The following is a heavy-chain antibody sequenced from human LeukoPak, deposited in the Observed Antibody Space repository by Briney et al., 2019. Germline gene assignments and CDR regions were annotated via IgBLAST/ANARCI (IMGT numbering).Heavy chain of an antibody. V-gene: IGHV1-46*01. CDR2: INPSGGST. CDR3: ARGMVQGAHHYGMDV. CDR1: GYTFTSYY. J-gene: IGHJ6*02. D-gene: IGHD3-10*01. Sequence: ASVKVSCKASGYTFTSYYMHWVRQAPGRGLEWMGIINPSGGSTSYAQKFQGRVTMTRDTSTSTVYMELSSLRSEDTAVYYCARGMVQGAHHYGMDVWGQGTTVTVSS.